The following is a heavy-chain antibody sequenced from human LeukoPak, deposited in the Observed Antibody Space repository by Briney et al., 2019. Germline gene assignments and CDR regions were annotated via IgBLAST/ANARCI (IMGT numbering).Heavy chain of an antibody. CDR2: IIPIFGTA. V-gene: IGHV1-69*06. CDR1: GGTFSSYA. J-gene: IGHJ6*04. CDR3: ARGSQYCSSTSCYMDV. D-gene: IGHD2-2*01. Sequence: SVKVSCKASGGTFSSYAICWVRQAPGQGLEWMGGIIPIFGTANYAQKFQGRVTITADKSTSTAYMELSSLRSEDTAVYYCARGSQYCSSTSCYMDVWGKGTTVTVSS.